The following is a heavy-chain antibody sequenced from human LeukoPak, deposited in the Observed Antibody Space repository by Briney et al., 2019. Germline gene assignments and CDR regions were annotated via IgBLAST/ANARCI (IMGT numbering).Heavy chain of an antibody. Sequence: GESLRLSCAASGFTFSNAWMSWVRQAPGKGLEWVGRIKSKTDGGTIDYAAPVKGRFTISRDDSKNTLSLQMNSLKTEDTGVYYCTGQLVGVLSGNYWGQGALVTVSS. CDR3: TGQLVGVLSGNY. J-gene: IGHJ4*02. D-gene: IGHD1-26*01. CDR1: GFTFSNAW. CDR2: IKSKTDGGTI. V-gene: IGHV3-15*01.